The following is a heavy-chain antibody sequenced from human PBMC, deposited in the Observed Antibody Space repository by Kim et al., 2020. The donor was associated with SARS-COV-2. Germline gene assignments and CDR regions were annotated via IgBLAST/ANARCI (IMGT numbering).Heavy chain of an antibody. CDR3: AKNGRTGQY. J-gene: IGHJ1*01. D-gene: IGHD1-26*01. CDR2: IKYDGSEK. CDR1: GFSFSENW. Sequence: GGSLRLSCTASGFSFSENWMSWFRQAPRKGLEWVANIKYDGSEKFYVDSVRGRFIVSRDNTKNSVYLQMNSLRVEDTGVYYCAKNGRTGQYWGQGTLVTVSS. V-gene: IGHV3-7*01.